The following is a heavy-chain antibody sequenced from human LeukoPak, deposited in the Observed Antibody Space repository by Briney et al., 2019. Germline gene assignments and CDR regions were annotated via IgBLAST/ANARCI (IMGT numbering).Heavy chain of an antibody. CDR3: ARDRRSMLLWFGELLIYYYYGMDV. CDR2: ISAYNGNT. J-gene: IGHJ6*04. Sequence: ASVKVSYKASGYTFTSYGISWVRQAPGQGLEWMGWISAYNGNTNYAQKLQGRVTITTDTSTSTAYMELRSLRSDDTAVYYCARDRRSMLLWFGELLIYYYYGMDVWGKGTTVTVSS. V-gene: IGHV1-18*04. CDR1: GYTFTSYG. D-gene: IGHD3-10*01.